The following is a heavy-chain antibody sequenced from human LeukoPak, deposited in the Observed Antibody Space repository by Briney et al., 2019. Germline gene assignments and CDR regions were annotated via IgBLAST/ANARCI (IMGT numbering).Heavy chain of an antibody. CDR1: GASITSFH. CDR3: ARKDGDY. D-gene: IGHD6-6*01. V-gene: IGHV4-4*07. J-gene: IGHJ4*02. CDR2: IYSSGST. Sequence: SETLSLTCTVSGASITSFHWTWIRQPAGKGLEWIGLIYSSGSTIYNPSLQSRVAMSVHMTKNQLSLKLSSVTAADTAMYYCARKDGDYWGQGTLVTVSS.